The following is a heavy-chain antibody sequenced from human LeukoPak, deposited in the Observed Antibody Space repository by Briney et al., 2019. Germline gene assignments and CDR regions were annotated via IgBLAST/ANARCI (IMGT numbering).Heavy chain of an antibody. CDR1: GFTLSTYA. J-gene: IGHJ4*02. Sequence: PGGSLRLSCAASGFTLSTYAMSWVRQVPAKGLEWVSAISTTTYYADFVEGRFTISRDNSKNTLYLQMNSLRAEDTAVYYCAKGPITMVRGVTLPLGYWGQGTLVTVSS. CDR2: ISTTT. V-gene: IGHV3-23*01. D-gene: IGHD3-10*01. CDR3: AKGPITMVRGVTLPLGY.